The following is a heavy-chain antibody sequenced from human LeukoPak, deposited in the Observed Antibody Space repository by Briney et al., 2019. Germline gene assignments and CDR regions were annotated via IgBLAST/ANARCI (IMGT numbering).Heavy chain of an antibody. CDR1: GFTFSRYP. CDR2: MSSDGSTK. Sequence: GRSLRLSCAASGFTFSRYPMHWVRQAPGKGLEWVAVMSSDGSTKYYADSVKGRFTISRDNSKNTLYLQMNNLRAEDTAVYYCARDFGLAATDYYYYGMDVWGQGTTVTVSS. D-gene: IGHD6-13*01. V-gene: IGHV3-30-3*01. CDR3: ARDFGLAATDYYYYGMDV. J-gene: IGHJ6*02.